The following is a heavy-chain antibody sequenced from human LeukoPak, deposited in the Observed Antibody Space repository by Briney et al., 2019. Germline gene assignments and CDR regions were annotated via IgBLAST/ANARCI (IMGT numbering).Heavy chain of an antibody. CDR2: ISAYNGNT. V-gene: IGHV1-18*01. CDR3: ARFLRAGMDV. Sequence: ASVKVSCKASGYTFTSYGISWARQAPGQGLEWMGWISAYNGNTNYAQKFQGRVTMTRNTSISTAYMELSSLRSEDTAVYYCARFLRAGMDVWGQGTTVTVSS. CDR1: GYTFTSYG. J-gene: IGHJ6*02.